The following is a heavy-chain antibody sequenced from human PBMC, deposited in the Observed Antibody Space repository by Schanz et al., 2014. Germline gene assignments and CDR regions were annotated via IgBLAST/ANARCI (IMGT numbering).Heavy chain of an antibody. CDR3: ARDRRRYCSTASCLHDNWFDP. J-gene: IGHJ5*02. V-gene: IGHV1-18*01. Sequence: QVQLVQSGAEVKKPGASVKVSCKASGYTFTSYGINWVRQAPGQGLEWMGWISGSNGNTNYTQKFQGRVTMTIDPYTSTAYMELRSLRSDDTAVFYCARDRRRYCSTASCLHDNWFDPWGQGTLXTVSS. CDR2: ISGSNGNT. D-gene: IGHD2-2*01. CDR1: GYTFTSYG.